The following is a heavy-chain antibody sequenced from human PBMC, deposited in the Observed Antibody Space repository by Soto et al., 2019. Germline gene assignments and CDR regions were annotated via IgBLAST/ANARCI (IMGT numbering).Heavy chain of an antibody. Sequence: QVLLVQSGAEVKRPGSSVKVSCKASGGTFTNYAISWVRQAPGQGLEWMGRIMPKFTTPKYAQKFQGRVTITADKSTSTVYMDLSSLRFEDPDVYYCARESADGLRFLDWSPYGMDVWGQGTTVTVSS. CDR1: GGTFTNYA. CDR3: ARESADGLRFLDWSPYGMDV. CDR2: IMPKFTTP. J-gene: IGHJ6*02. D-gene: IGHD3-3*01. V-gene: IGHV1-69*06.